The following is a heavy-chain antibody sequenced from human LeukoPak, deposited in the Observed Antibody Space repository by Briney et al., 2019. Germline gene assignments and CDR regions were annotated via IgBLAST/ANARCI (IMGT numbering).Heavy chain of an antibody. CDR3: AKPRGVTMVRGVIYDY. CDR2: ISGSDGST. Sequence: GGSLTLSCASSGFTLSSYAMSWVRQAPGKGLEWVSAISGSDGSTYYEDYVKGRFTISRDNTKNTLYLQMNNLRAEETAVYYCAKPRGVTMVRGVIYDYWGQGTLVTVPS. J-gene: IGHJ4*02. V-gene: IGHV3-23*01. CDR1: GFTLSSYA. D-gene: IGHD3-10*01.